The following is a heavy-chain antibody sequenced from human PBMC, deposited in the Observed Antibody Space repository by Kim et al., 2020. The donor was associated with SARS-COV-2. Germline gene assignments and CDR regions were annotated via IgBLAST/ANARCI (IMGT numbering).Heavy chain of an antibody. Sequence: ASVKVSCKASGYTFTSYAMHWVRQAPGQRLEWMGWINAGNGNTKYSQKFQGRVTITRDTSASTAYMELSSLRSEDTAVYYCTRAGYSSGWRYAFDIWGQGTMVTVSS. D-gene: IGHD6-19*01. J-gene: IGHJ3*02. CDR2: INAGNGNT. CDR3: TRAGYSSGWRYAFDI. CDR1: GYTFTSYA. V-gene: IGHV1-3*01.